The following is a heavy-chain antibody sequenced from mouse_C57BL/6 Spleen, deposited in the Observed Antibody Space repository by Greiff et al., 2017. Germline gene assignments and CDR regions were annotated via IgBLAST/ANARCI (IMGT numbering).Heavy chain of an antibody. J-gene: IGHJ4*01. CDR2: INPSTGGT. V-gene: IGHV1-43*01. Sequence: VQLKQSGPELVKPGASVKISCKASGYSFTGYYMHWVKQSSEKSLEWIGEINPSTGGTSYNQKFKGKATLTVDKSSSTAYMQLKSLTSEDSAVYYCAIITTVVATDYAMDYWGQGTSVTVSS. D-gene: IGHD1-1*01. CDR1: GYSFTGYY. CDR3: AIITTVVATDYAMDY.